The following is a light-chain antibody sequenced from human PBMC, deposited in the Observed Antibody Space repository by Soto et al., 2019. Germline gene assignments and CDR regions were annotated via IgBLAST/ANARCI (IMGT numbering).Light chain of an antibody. CDR3: QQSYSTSTWT. Sequence: DIQMTQSPSSLSASVGDRVTITCQASQDISKYLNWYQQKPGKAPNLLIYDASNLETGVPLRFSGSGSGRDLTLTISSLQPEYFANYYCQQSYSTSTWTFGQGTKVDIK. J-gene: IGKJ1*01. CDR2: DAS. V-gene: IGKV1-39*01. CDR1: QDISKY.